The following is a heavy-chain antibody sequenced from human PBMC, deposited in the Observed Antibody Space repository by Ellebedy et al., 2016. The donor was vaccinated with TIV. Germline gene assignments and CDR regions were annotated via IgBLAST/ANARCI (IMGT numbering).Heavy chain of an antibody. Sequence: ASVKVSCKASGYTFTGYYMHWVRQAPGQGLEWMGWINPNSGGTNHAQKFQGRVTMTRDTSISTAYMELSRLRSDDTAVYYCARSADQPTGGWNVDPPFDYWGQGTLVTVSS. CDR2: INPNSGGT. J-gene: IGHJ4*02. CDR3: ARSADQPTGGWNVDPPFDY. D-gene: IGHD1-1*01. V-gene: IGHV1-2*02. CDR1: GYTFTGYY.